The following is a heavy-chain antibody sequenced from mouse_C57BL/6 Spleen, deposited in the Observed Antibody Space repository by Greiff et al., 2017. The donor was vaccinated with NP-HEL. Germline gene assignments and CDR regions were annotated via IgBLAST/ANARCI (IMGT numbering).Heavy chain of an antibody. D-gene: IGHD2-5*01. Sequence: VKVVESGPELVKPGASVKISCKASGYAFSSSWMNWVKQRPGKGLEWIGRIYPGDGDTNYNGKFKGKATLTADKSSSTAYMQLSSLTSEDSAVYFCARVTYYSNYGAMDYWGQGTSVTVSS. J-gene: IGHJ4*01. CDR1: GYAFSSSW. CDR3: ARVTYYSNYGAMDY. V-gene: IGHV1-82*01. CDR2: IYPGDGDT.